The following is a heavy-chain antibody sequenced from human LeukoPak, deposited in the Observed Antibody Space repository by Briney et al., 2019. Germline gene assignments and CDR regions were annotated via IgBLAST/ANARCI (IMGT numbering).Heavy chain of an antibody. D-gene: IGHD3-3*01. CDR3: ARDRAWNYFDY. J-gene: IGHJ4*02. CDR1: GFTFSSYS. V-gene: IGHV3-48*02. Sequence: GGSLRLSCAASGFTFSSYSMNWVRQAPGKGLEWVSYISSSSSTIYYADSVKGRFTISRDNAKNSLYLQMNSLGDEDTAVYYCARDRAWNYFDYWGQGTLVTVSS. CDR2: ISSSSSTI.